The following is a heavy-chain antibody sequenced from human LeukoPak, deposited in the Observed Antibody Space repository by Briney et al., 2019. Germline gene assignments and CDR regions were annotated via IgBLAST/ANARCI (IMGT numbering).Heavy chain of an antibody. CDR1: GGSFSGYY. CDR2: INHSGST. CDR3: ARESQARFLEWLLSGGWFDP. Sequence: PSETLSLTCAVYGGSFSGYYWSWIRQPPGKGLEWIGEINHSGSTNYNPSLKSRVTISVDTSKNQFSLKLSSVTAADTAVYYCARESQARFLEWLLSGGWFDPWGQGTLVTVSS. D-gene: IGHD3-3*01. J-gene: IGHJ5*02. V-gene: IGHV4-34*01.